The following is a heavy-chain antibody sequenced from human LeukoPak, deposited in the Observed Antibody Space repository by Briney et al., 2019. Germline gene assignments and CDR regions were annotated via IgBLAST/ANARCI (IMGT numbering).Heavy chain of an antibody. V-gene: IGHV3-23*01. D-gene: IGHD6-19*01. CDR1: GFTFSSYD. CDR2: IRPSGDNT. CDR3: ARVAGWHWFDP. J-gene: IGHJ5*02. Sequence: GGSLRLSCAASGFTFSSYDMTWVRPAPGRGLEWVSSIRPSGDNTYYGDSVKGRFVISRDNSKNTVYLQMNNMRVDDTAVYYCARVAGWHWFDPWGLGTLVTVSS.